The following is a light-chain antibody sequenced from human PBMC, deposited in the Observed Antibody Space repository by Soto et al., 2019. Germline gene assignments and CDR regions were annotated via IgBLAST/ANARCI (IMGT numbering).Light chain of an antibody. CDR3: SSYTSSSTLV. V-gene: IGLV2-14*01. Sequence: QSALTQPASVSGSPGQSITISCTGTSSDVGGYIYVSWYQQHPGKAPKLMIYDVSTRPSGVSNRFSGSKSGNTASLTISGLQAEDEADYYCSSYTSSSTLVFGGGTKLTVL. CDR1: SSDVGGYIY. J-gene: IGLJ2*01. CDR2: DVS.